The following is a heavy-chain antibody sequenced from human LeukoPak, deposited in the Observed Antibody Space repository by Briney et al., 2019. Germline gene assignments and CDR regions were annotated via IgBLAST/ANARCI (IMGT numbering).Heavy chain of an antibody. D-gene: IGHD4-17*01. CDR2: INWNGGST. Sequence: PGGSLRLSCAASGFTFDDYGMSWVRQAPGKGLEWVSGINWNGGSTGYADSVKGRFTISRDNAKNSLYLQMNSLRAEDTALYHCARVLTTTVTQPYYFDYWGQGTLVTVSS. J-gene: IGHJ4*02. V-gene: IGHV3-20*01. CDR1: GFTFDDYG. CDR3: ARVLTTTVTQPYYFDY.